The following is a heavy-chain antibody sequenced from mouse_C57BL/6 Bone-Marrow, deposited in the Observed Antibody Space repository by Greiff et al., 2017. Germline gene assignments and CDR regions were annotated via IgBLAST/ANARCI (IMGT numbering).Heavy chain of an antibody. J-gene: IGHJ4*01. CDR3: AISTVVATDAMDY. D-gene: IGHD1-1*01. CDR2: ISSGSSTI. Sequence: EVQVVESGGGLVKPGGSLKLSCAASGFTFSDYGMHWVRQAPEKGLEWVAYISSGSSTIYYADKVKGRITISRDNAKNTLFLQMTSLRSEDTAMYYCAISTVVATDAMDYWGQGTSVTVSS. V-gene: IGHV5-17*01. CDR1: GFTFSDYG.